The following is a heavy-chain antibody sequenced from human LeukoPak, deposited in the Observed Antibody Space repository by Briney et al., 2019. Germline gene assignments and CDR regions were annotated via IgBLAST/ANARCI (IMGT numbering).Heavy chain of an antibody. Sequence: ASVKVSCKASEYTFTSYYMHWVRQAPGQGLEWMGWINPNSGGTNYAQKFQGRVTMTRDTSISTAFMELSSLGSEDTAVYYCARRNTIMVAGLDYWGQGTLVTVSS. D-gene: IGHD5-24*01. J-gene: IGHJ4*02. CDR1: EYTFTSYY. CDR3: ARRNTIMVAGLDY. CDR2: INPNSGGT. V-gene: IGHV1-2*02.